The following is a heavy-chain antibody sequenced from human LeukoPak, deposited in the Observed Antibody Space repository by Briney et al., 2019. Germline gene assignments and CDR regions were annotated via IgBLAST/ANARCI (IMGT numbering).Heavy chain of an antibody. D-gene: IGHD2-2*01. CDR2: ISQSGGRST. V-gene: IGHV3-23*01. Sequence: GGSLRLSCAASGFTFSNYAMTWVRQAPGGGLEWVAFISQSGGRSTDYADSVRGRFTISRDSSEDTLYLQMNSLRAEDTAVYHCARDLGCSTSSCRYNWFDPWGQGTLVTVSS. CDR3: ARDLGCSTSSCRYNWFDP. J-gene: IGHJ5*02. CDR1: GFTFSNYA.